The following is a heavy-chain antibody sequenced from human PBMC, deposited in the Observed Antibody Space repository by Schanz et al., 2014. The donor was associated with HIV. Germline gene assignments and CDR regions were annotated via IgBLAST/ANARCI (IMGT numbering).Heavy chain of an antibody. D-gene: IGHD4-4*01. J-gene: IGHJ2*01. CDR1: GYTFSSYG. CDR3: ASQYSNYDSSRRYHWYFDL. Sequence: QVQLLQSGGEVKKPGASVRVSCKASGYTFSSYGVSWVRQAPGQGLEWMGWISAYNGNTNYAQKLQGRVTMTTDPSTSTAYMELSSLRSEDTAVYYCASQYSNYDSSRRYHWYFDLWGRGTLVTVSS. CDR2: ISAYNGNT. V-gene: IGHV1-18*01.